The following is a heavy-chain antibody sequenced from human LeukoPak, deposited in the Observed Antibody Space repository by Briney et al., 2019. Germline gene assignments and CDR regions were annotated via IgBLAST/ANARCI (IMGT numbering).Heavy chain of an antibody. J-gene: IGHJ4*02. CDR3: AAVRGGDCYSHWDY. D-gene: IGHD2-21*02. V-gene: IGHV1-58*01. CDR2: IVVGSGNT. CDR1: GFTFTSSA. Sequence: GTSAKVSCKASGFTFTSSAVQWVRQARGQRLEWIGWIVVGSGNTNYAQKFQERVTITRDMSTSTAYMELSSLRSEDTAVYYCAAVRGGDCYSHWDYWGQGTLVTVSS.